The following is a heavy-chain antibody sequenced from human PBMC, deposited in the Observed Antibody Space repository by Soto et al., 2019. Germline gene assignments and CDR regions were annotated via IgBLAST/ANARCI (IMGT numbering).Heavy chain of an antibody. CDR1: GASLNNYY. V-gene: IGHV4-4*07. CDR3: ARGSLAPDY. CDR2: IYTSGST. D-gene: IGHD1-26*01. Sequence: QVQLQESGPGLVKASETLSLTCTVSGASLNNYYWSWARQPAGKGLEWVGRIYTSGSTNYNPSLESRVTMSVDTSKNQFSLKLSSMTAADTAVYYCARGSLAPDYWGQGTLVTVSS. J-gene: IGHJ4*02.